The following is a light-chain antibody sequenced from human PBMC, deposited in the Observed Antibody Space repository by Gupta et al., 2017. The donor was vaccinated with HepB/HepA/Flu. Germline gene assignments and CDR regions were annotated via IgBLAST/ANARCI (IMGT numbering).Light chain of an antibody. CDR2: GAS. V-gene: IGKV3-15*01. CDR1: QSVSSN. CDR3: QHYSNWPPYT. Sequence: DIVMTQSPATLSVSPGERATLSCRASQSVSSNLAWYQQKPGHPPRLLIYGASTRATGIPARFSGSGSGTEFTLTISSLQSEDFAVYYCQHYSNWPPYTFGRGTKLEIK. J-gene: IGKJ2*01.